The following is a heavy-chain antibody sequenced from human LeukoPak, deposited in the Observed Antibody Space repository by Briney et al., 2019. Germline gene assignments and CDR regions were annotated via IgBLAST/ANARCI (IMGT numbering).Heavy chain of an antibody. CDR2: ISHSGST. CDR3: ARVHPPDY. Sequence: SETLSLTCAVYGGSFSGYYWSWIRQPPGKGLEWIGEISHSGSTNYNPSLKSRVTISVDTSKNQFSLKLSSVTAADTAVYYCARVHPPDYWGQGTLVTVSS. J-gene: IGHJ4*02. CDR1: GGSFSGYY. V-gene: IGHV4-34*01.